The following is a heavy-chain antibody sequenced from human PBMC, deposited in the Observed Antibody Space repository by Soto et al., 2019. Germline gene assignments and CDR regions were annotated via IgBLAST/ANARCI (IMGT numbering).Heavy chain of an antibody. CDR2: IWYDGSNK. D-gene: IGHD2-2*02. V-gene: IGHV3-33*01. J-gene: IGHJ5*02. CDR3: ARDGRDSAIGP. CDR1: GFTFSSYG. Sequence: GGSLRLSCAASGFTFSSYGMHWVRQAPGKVLEWVAVIWYDGSNKYYADSVKGRFTISRDNSKNTLYLQMNSLRAEDTAVYYCARDGRDSAIGPWGQGTLVTVSS.